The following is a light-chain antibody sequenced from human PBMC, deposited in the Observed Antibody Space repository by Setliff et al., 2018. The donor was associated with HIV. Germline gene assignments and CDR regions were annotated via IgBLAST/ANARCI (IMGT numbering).Light chain of an antibody. CDR2: EGS. Sequence: QSALTQPASVSGSPGQSITISCTGTSSDVGSYNLVSWYQQHPGKAPKLMIYEGSKRPSGVSNRFSGSKAGHTASLTISGLQAEDEADYYCSSYAGISTFVLFGGGTKVTVL. CDR1: SSDVGSYNL. J-gene: IGLJ2*01. V-gene: IGLV2-23*03. CDR3: SSYAGISTFVL.